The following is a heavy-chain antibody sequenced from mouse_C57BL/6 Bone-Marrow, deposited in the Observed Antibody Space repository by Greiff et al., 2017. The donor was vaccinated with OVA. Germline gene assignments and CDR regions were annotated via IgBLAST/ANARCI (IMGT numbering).Heavy chain of an antibody. Sequence: QVQLQQPGAELVRPGSSVKLSCKASGYTFTSYWMDWVQQRPGQGLEWIGNIYPSDSETHYHQKFKDKATLTVDKSYSPAYMQLSSLTSEDSAVYYCAREDYYGYWYFDVWGTGTTVTVSS. CDR1: GYTFTSYW. V-gene: IGHV1-61*01. CDR3: AREDYYGYWYFDV. D-gene: IGHD2-1*01. CDR2: IYPSDSET. J-gene: IGHJ1*03.